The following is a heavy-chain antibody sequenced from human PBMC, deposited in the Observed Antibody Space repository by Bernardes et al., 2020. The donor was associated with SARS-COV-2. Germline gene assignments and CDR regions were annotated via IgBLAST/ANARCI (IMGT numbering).Heavy chain of an antibody. CDR1: GFSFNNYG. D-gene: IGHD5-18*01. CDR3: VKRRAIFELWAGNFDY. J-gene: IGHJ4*02. V-gene: IGHV3-30*18. CDR2: ISYEGSKK. Sequence: GRSLRLSCAASGFSFNNYGMHWVRQAPGKGLEWVAFISYEGSKKYYLDSLMGRFIISRDFSKNTLYLQMNSLRDDDTAVYYCVKRRAIFELWAGNFDYWGQGTLVTVSS.